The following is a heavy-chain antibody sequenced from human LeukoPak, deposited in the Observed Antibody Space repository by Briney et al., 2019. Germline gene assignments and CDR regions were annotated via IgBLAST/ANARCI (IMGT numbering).Heavy chain of an antibody. Sequence: PGGSLRLSCAASGFTVSSNYMSWVRQAPGKGLEWVSVIYSGGSTYYADSVKGRFTISRDNSKNTLYLQMNSLRAEDTAVYYCARDIAYYYDSSGYPDVWGQGTTVTVSS. D-gene: IGHD3-22*01. CDR1: GFTVSSNY. CDR3: ARDIAYYYDSSGYPDV. CDR2: IYSGGST. J-gene: IGHJ6*02. V-gene: IGHV3-66*01.